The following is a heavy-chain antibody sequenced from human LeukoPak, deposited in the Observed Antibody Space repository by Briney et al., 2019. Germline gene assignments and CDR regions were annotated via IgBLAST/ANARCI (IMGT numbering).Heavy chain of an antibody. V-gene: IGHV3-30-3*01. CDR1: GFTFSSFA. CDR3: AKVTNYYYDSSGYYYEDY. Sequence: PGGSLRLSCAASGFTFSSFAMHWVRQAPGKGLEWVAVISFHGSNKYYADSVKGRFTISRDNSKNTLYLQMNSLRAEDTAVYYCAKVTNYYYDSSGYYYEDYWGQGTLVTVSS. CDR2: ISFHGSNK. D-gene: IGHD3-22*01. J-gene: IGHJ4*02.